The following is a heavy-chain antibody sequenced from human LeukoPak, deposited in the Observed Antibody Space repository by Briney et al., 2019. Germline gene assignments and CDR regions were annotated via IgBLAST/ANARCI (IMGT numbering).Heavy chain of an antibody. CDR1: GGSFSGYY. Sequence: SETLSLTCAVYGGSFSGYYWSWIRQPPGKGLEWIGEINHSGSTNYNPSLKSRVTTSVDTSKNQFSLKLSSVTAADTAVYYCARAARTIPGYSSSPAYYYYGMDVWGQGTTVTVSS. CDR2: INHSGST. V-gene: IGHV4-34*01. CDR3: ARAARTIPGYSSSPAYYYYGMDV. D-gene: IGHD6-13*01. J-gene: IGHJ6*02.